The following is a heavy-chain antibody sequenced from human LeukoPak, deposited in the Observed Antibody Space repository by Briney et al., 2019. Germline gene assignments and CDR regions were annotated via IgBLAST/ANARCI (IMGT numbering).Heavy chain of an antibody. J-gene: IGHJ5*02. CDR3: ARGGCSSTSCYWRNNWFDP. Sequence: ASVKVSSKASGYTFTGYYMHWVRQAPGQGLEWMGWINPNSGGTNYAQKFQGRVTMTRDTSISTAYMELSRLRSDDTAVYYCARGGCSSTSCYWRNNWFDPWGQGTLVTVSS. CDR2: INPNSGGT. CDR1: GYTFTGYY. V-gene: IGHV1-2*02. D-gene: IGHD2-2*01.